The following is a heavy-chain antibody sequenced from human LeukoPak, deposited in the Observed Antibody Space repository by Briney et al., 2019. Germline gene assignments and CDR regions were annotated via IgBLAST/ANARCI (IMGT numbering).Heavy chain of an antibody. CDR1: GYSISSGYY. Sequence: PSETLSLTCTVSGYSISSGYYWGWVRQPPGKGLEWIASIYYSGATSYKTSLKSRLTISLDASHNQFSLKLRSVTAADTAVYYCAREDDYNAWNEYSSRDYWGQGLLVTVSP. CDR2: IYYSGAT. D-gene: IGHD4-11*01. J-gene: IGHJ4*02. V-gene: IGHV4-38-2*02. CDR3: AREDDYNAWNEYSSRDY.